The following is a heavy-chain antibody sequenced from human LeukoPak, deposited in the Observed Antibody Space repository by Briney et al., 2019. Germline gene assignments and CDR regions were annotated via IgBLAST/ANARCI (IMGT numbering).Heavy chain of an antibody. CDR1: GDSIRSSSYY. CDR2: IYYSGTT. J-gene: IGHJ5*02. CDR3: ARHSTRYGDYRAPFDP. D-gene: IGHD4-17*01. Sequence: SETLSLTCTVSGDSIRSSSYYWGWIRQPPGQGLEWFMSIYYSGTTYYNPSLKSRVTISVDTSKNQFSLKLSPVTAADTALYFCARHSTRYGDYRAPFDPWGQGTLVTVSS. V-gene: IGHV4-39*01.